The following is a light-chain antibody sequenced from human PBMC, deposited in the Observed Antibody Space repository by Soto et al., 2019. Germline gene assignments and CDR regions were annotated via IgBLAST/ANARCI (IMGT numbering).Light chain of an antibody. V-gene: IGKV1-12*01. CDR2: PAS. Sequence: IQMTPSPSSVSASVGDRVTITCRTSQGINSWLAWYPQKPEKARKLLIYPASSLQSGVPSRLSGCGAGTDVTLTIRSLEPEDFAVYYGQQRNSWPPTFTSGQGTRLEIK. CDR1: QGINSW. J-gene: IGKJ5*01. CDR3: QQRNSWPPTFT.